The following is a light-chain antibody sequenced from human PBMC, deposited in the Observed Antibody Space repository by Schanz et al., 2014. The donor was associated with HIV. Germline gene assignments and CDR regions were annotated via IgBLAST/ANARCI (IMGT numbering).Light chain of an antibody. Sequence: QSALTQPASVSGSPGQSITVSCTGTNNDIGSYTYVAWYQQHPGKAPQLMIYDVSYRPSGVSNRFSGSRSGNTASLTIFDLQPEDEADYYCGALSTSDAPVFGTGTKLTVL. CDR2: DVS. CDR3: GALSTSDAPV. V-gene: IGLV2-14*03. J-gene: IGLJ1*01. CDR1: NNDIGSYTY.